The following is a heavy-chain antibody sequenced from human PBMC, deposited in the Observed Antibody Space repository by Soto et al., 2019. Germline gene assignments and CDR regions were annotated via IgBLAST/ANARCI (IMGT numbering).Heavy chain of an antibody. D-gene: IGHD1-26*01. CDR2: INPSGGST. CDR3: ARSQNVRSSTTHSAFDI. CDR1: GYTFTSYY. J-gene: IGHJ3*02. Sequence: ASVKVSCKASGYTFTSYYMHWVRQAPGQGLEWMGIINPSGGSTSYAQKFQGRVTMTRDTSTSTVYMELSSLRSEDTAVYYCARSQNVRSSTTHSAFDIWGQGTMVTVSS. V-gene: IGHV1-46*03.